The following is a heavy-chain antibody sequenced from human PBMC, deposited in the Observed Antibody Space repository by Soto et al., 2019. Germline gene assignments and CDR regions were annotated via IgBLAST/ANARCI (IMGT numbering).Heavy chain of an antibody. Sequence: ASVKVSCKTSGFTFSNSAVQWVRQARGQRLEWIGWIIIGNGNTNYLQSLQGRITITRDTSTGTAYMELSSLRSEDTAVYYCAAEIYSGGDCRKFDHWG. CDR3: AAEIYSGGDCRKFDH. J-gene: IGHJ4*01. CDR1: GFTFSNSA. CDR2: IIIGNGNT. D-gene: IGHD2-21*02. V-gene: IGHV1-58*01.